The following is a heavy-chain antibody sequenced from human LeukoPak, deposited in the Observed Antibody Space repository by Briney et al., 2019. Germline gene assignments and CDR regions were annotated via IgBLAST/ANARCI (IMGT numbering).Heavy chain of an antibody. V-gene: IGHV3-30*18. J-gene: IGHJ2*01. CDR3: AKSNWGIWYFDL. D-gene: IGHD7-27*01. CDR1: GFTFSSYG. Sequence: GGSLRLSCAASGFTFSSYGMHWVRQAPGKGLEWVAVISYDGSNKYYADSVKGRFTISRGNSKHTLYLQMNSLRAEDTAVYYCAKSNWGIWYFDLWGRGTLVTVSS. CDR2: ISYDGSNK.